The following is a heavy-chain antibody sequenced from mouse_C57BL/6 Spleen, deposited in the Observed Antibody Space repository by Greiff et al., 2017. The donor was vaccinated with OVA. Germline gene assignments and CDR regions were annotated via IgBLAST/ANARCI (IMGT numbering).Heavy chain of an antibody. Sequence: VKLQQPGAELVKPGASVKLSCKASGYTFTSYWMQWVKQRPGQGLEWIGEIDPSDSYTNYNQKFKGKATLTVDTSSSTAYMQLSSLTSEDSAVYYCAITTVVAHWYFDVWGTGTTVTVSS. V-gene: IGHV1-50*01. CDR3: AITTVVAHWYFDV. CDR1: GYTFTSYW. CDR2: IDPSDSYT. D-gene: IGHD1-1*01. J-gene: IGHJ1*03.